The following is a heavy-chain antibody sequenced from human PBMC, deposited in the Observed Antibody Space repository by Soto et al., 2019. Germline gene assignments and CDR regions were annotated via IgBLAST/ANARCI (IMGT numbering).Heavy chain of an antibody. Sequence: QLQLQESGPGLVKPSETLSLTCSVSGDSLSAGPYHWGWLRQPPGKGLQWIGNVYNSGSTSYSPSRKSRVTISADTSKNQFCLRLTAVTAADSALYFCARHPPYRPFGFWGQGTLVTVSS. J-gene: IGHJ4*02. V-gene: IGHV4-39*01. D-gene: IGHD3-16*02. CDR2: VYNSGST. CDR3: ARHPPYRPFGF. CDR1: GDSLSAGPYH.